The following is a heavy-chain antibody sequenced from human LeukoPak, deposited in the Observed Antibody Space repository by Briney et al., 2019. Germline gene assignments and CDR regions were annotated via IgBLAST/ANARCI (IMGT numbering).Heavy chain of an antibody. J-gene: IGHJ4*02. V-gene: IGHV3-21*01. CDR3: ARAAGEMAAIRY. Sequence: GGSLRLSCAASGFTFSSYSMNWVRQAPGKGLEWVSSISSSSYIYYADSVKGRFTISRDNAKNSLYLQMNSLRAEDTAVYYCARAAGEMAAIRYWGQGTLVTVSS. CDR2: ISSSSYI. D-gene: IGHD5-24*01. CDR1: GFTFSSYS.